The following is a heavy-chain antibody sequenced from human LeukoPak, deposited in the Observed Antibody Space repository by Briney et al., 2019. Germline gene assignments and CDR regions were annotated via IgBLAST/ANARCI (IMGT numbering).Heavy chain of an antibody. Sequence: GGSLRLSCEGSAFIFSGHWMNWVRQTPGKGLEWVASIKEDGSERQYVDSVKGRFSISRDNTKGSLFLQLNSLRAEDTALYYCARDKGISDIGGSKFDRWGQGTLVTVSS. V-gene: IGHV3-7*03. CDR1: AFIFSGHW. J-gene: IGHJ5*02. D-gene: IGHD4-23*01. CDR2: IKEDGSER. CDR3: ARDKGISDIGGSKFDR.